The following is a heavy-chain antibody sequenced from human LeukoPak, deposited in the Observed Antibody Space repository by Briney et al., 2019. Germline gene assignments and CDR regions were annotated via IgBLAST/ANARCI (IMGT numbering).Heavy chain of an antibody. D-gene: IGHD3-16*02. V-gene: IGHV4-4*07. J-gene: IGHJ5*02. CDR2: IYTSGST. Sequence: SETLSLTCTVSGGSISSYYWSWIRQPAGKGLEWIGRIYTSGSTNYNPSLKSRVTMSVDTSKNQFSLKLSSVTAADTAVYYCARDRRYSTVNWIDPWGQGTLVTVSS. CDR1: GGSISSYY. CDR3: ARDRRYSTVNWIDP.